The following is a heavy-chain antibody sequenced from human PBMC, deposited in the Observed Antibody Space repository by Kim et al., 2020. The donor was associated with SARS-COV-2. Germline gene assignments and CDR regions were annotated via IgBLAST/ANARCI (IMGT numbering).Heavy chain of an antibody. V-gene: IGHV1-69*01. Sequence: KFRGRVTITADESTSTAYMELSSLRSEDTAVYYCASSGRGGSYYYYGMDVWGQGTTVTVSS. D-gene: IGHD1-26*01. J-gene: IGHJ6*02. CDR3: ASSGRGGSYYYYGMDV.